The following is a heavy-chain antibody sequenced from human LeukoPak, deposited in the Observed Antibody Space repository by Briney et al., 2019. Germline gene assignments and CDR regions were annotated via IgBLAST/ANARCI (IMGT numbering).Heavy chain of an antibody. V-gene: IGHV3-66*01. CDR1: GFTVSSNY. CDR2: IYSGGST. CDR3: ASARRAVHSLVIGSGWYYFDY. J-gene: IGHJ4*02. D-gene: IGHD6-19*01. Sequence: GGSLRLSCAASGFTVSSNYMSWVRQAPGKGLEWVSVIYSGGSTYYADSVKGRFTISRDNSKNTLYLQMNSLRAEDTAVYYCASARRAVHSLVIGSGWYYFDYWGQGTLVTVSS.